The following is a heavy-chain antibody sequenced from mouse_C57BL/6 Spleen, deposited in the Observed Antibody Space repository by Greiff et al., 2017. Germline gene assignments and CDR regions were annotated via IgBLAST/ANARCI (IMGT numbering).Heavy chain of an antibody. V-gene: IGHV1-50*01. CDR2: IDPSDSYT. CDR3: ARYGNYNYYAMDY. CDR1: GYTFTSYW. Sequence: QVQLQQPGAELVKPGASVKLSCKASGYTFTSYWMQWVKQRPGQGLEWIGEIDPSDSYTNYNQKITGKATLTVETSSSTAYMQLSSLTSEDAAVYYCARYGNYNYYAMDYWGQGTSVTVSS. J-gene: IGHJ4*01. D-gene: IGHD2-1*01.